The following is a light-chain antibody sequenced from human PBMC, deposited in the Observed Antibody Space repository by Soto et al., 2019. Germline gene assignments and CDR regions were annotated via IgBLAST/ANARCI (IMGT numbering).Light chain of an antibody. CDR3: QQYNNWPRT. J-gene: IGKJ1*01. Sequence: EIVMTQSPATLSVSPAERSTLSCMASQSVNSKLAWYQQKPGQAPRLLMYGASTRATGIPARVSGSGSGTEFTLTISSLQSEDFAVYYCQQYNNWPRTFGQGTKVDIK. CDR2: GAS. CDR1: QSVNSK. V-gene: IGKV3-15*01.